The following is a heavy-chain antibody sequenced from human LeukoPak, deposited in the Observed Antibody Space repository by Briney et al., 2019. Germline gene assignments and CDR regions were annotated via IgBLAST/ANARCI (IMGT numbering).Heavy chain of an antibody. Sequence: GGSLRLSCAASGFTFSSYAMSWVRQAPGKGLEWVSVISGSGGSTYYADSVKGRFTISRDNSKDTLYLQMNSLRAEDTAVYYCAKKSERWLQSFDYWGQGTLVTVSS. CDR3: AKKSERWLQSFDY. CDR1: GFTFSSYA. V-gene: IGHV3-23*01. D-gene: IGHD5-24*01. CDR2: ISGSGGST. J-gene: IGHJ4*02.